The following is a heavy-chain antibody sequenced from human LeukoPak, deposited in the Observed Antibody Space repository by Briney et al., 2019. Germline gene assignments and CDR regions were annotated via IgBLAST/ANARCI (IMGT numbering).Heavy chain of an antibody. D-gene: IGHD3-22*01. V-gene: IGHV3-49*04. CDR2: IRSKAYGGTT. CDR3: TRGGLTMIVVVPEDY. J-gene: IGHJ4*02. Sequence: GGSLRLSCTASGFTFGDYAMSWVRQAPGKGLEWVGFIRSKAYGGTTEHAASVKGRFTISRDDSKSIAYLQMNSLKTEDTAVYYCTRGGLTMIVVVPEDYWGQGTLVTVSS. CDR1: GFTFGDYA.